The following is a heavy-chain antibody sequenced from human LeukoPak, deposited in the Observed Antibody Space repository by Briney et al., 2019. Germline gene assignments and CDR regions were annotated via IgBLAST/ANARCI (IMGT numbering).Heavy chain of an antibody. D-gene: IGHD1-26*01. J-gene: IGHJ4*02. Sequence: PSETLSLTCTVPGGSISSTYWSWIRQPPGKGREWIGYIYYSGSTNYNPSLKSRVTISVDTSKNQFSLKLSSVTAADTAAYYCAISSGSYFNFDYWGQGTLVTVSS. CDR1: GGSISSTY. CDR2: IYYSGST. V-gene: IGHV4-59*08. CDR3: AISSGSYFNFDY.